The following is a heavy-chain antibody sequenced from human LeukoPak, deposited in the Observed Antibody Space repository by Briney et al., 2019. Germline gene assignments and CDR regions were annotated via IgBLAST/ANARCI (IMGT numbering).Heavy chain of an antibody. D-gene: IGHD4-17*01. V-gene: IGHV3-30*04. J-gene: IGHJ4*02. CDR3: ARPRVTTSRRSDFDY. Sequence: GGSLRLSCAASGFTFSSYSRDWVRQAPGKGLEWVAVVSSDGSDKYYAESVKGRFTISRDNSKNTLYLQMNSLRPEHTAVYYCARPRVTTSRRSDFDYWGQGTLVTVSS. CDR2: VSSDGSDK. CDR1: GFTFSSYS.